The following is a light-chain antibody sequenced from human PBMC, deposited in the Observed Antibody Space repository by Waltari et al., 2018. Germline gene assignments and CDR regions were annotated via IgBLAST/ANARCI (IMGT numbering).Light chain of an antibody. V-gene: IGLV1-44*01. CDR3: AAWDDSLNGHWV. CDR2: RND. Sequence: QSVLTQPPSASGAPGQRVTISCSGRASNIGGNVVNWYQQFPGKAPKLVIYRNDQRPAVVPDRFSGSKSGTSASLAISGLQSEDEADYYCAAWDDSLNGHWVFGGGTKVTVL. CDR1: ASNIGGNV. J-gene: IGLJ3*02.